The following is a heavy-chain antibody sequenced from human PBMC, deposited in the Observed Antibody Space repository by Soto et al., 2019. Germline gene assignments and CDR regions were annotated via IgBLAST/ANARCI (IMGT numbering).Heavy chain of an antibody. J-gene: IGHJ4*02. CDR3: ARAACTNGVCYHFDY. Sequence: GASVKVSCKASGGTFSSYAISWLRQAPGQGLEWMGGIIPIFGTANYAQKFQGRVTITADESTSTAYMELSSLRSEDTAVYYCARAACTNGVCYHFDYWGQGTLVTVSS. V-gene: IGHV1-69*13. CDR1: GGTFSSYA. CDR2: IIPIFGTA. D-gene: IGHD2-8*01.